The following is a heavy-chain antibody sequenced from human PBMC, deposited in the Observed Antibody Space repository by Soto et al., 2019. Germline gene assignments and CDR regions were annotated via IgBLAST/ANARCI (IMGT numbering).Heavy chain of an antibody. CDR1: GFTFSSYA. V-gene: IGHV3-23*01. CDR3: AKERIAAEKYPVDY. CDR2: ISAGGGST. D-gene: IGHD6-6*01. Sequence: EVQLLESGGGLVQPGGSLRLSCAASGFTFSSYAMSWVRQAPGKGLEWVSSISAGGGSTFYADSVKGRFTISRDNTRNYLQLEMNSLRAADTAVYHCAKERIAAEKYPVDYWGQGTLVTVSS. J-gene: IGHJ4*02.